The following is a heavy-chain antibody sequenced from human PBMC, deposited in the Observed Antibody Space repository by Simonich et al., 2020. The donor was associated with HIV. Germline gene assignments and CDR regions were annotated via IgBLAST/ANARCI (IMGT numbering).Heavy chain of an antibody. D-gene: IGHD5-12*01. CDR1: GYSISSGNY. CDR3: ARDRGYSGYDFDY. Sequence: QVQLQESGPGLVKPSETLSLTCAVSGYSISSGNYWGWIRQPQGKGLVWIGTIYHRWSTYYNPSLKSRGTISIDTSKNQFSLKLSSLTAADTAVYYCARDRGYSGYDFDYWGQGTLVTVSS. CDR2: IYHRWST. V-gene: IGHV4-38-2*02. J-gene: IGHJ4*02.